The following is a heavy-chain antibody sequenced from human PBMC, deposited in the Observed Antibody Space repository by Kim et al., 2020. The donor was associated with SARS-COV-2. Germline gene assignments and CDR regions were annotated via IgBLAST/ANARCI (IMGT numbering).Heavy chain of an antibody. J-gene: IGHJ4*02. V-gene: IGHV3-15*01. CDR3: TTNYYDSSGYYFDY. D-gene: IGHD3-22*01. CDR1: GFTFSNAW. CDR2: IKGKTDGGTT. Sequence: GGSLRLSCAASGFTFSNAWMSWVRQAQGKGREWVARIKGKTDGGTTDYAAPVKGRFTISRDDSKNTLYLQMNSLKTEDTAVYYCTTNYYDSSGYYFDYWGQGTLVTVSS.